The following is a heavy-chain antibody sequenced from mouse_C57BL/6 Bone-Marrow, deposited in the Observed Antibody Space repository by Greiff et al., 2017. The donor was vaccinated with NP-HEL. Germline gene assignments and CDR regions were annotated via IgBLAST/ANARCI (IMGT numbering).Heavy chain of an antibody. D-gene: IGHD3-1*01. CDR3: ARDRGLRLFIDH. V-gene: IGHV1-78*01. CDR2: IYPRDGST. Sequence: QVQLQQSDAELVKPGASVKISCKVSGYTFTDHTIHWMKQRPEQGLEWIGYIYPRDGSTTYNEKFTGKATLTADKSSSTAYMQLNSLPSEDARVYFCARDRGLRLFIDHWGRGTTLTVST. J-gene: IGHJ2*01. CDR1: GYTFTDHT.